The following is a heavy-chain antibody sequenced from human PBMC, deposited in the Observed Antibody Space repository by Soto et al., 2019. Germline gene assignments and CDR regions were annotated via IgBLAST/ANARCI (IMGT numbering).Heavy chain of an antibody. D-gene: IGHD3-10*01. CDR3: ARVGGFGATTIDY. Sequence: SETLSLTCTVSGGSISSGDYYWSWIRQPPGKGLEWIGYIYYSGSTYYNPSLKSRVTISVDTSKNQFSLKLSSVTAADAAVYYCARVGGFGATTIDYWGQGTLVTVSS. J-gene: IGHJ4*02. CDR1: GGSISSGDYY. CDR2: IYYSGST. V-gene: IGHV4-30-4*01.